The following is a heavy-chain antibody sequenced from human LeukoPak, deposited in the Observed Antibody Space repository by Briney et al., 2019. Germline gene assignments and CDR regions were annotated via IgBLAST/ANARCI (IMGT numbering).Heavy chain of an antibody. V-gene: IGHV3-23*01. CDR3: ARDLITWYYYGMDV. D-gene: IGHD3-10*01. CDR1: GFTFGNHA. Sequence: PGGSLRLSCAASGFTFGNHAMNWVRQAPGKGLEWVSAISGSGDSIYYTDSVKGRFTISRDNSKNTLYLQMNSLRAEDTAVYYCARDLITWYYYGMDVWGQGTTVTVSS. CDR2: ISGSGDSI. J-gene: IGHJ6*02.